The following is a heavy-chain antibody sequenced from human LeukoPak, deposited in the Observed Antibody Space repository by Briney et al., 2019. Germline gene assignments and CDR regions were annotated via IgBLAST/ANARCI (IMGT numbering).Heavy chain of an antibody. V-gene: IGHV1-69*13. D-gene: IGHD3-16*01. J-gene: IGHJ5*02. CDR1: GGTFSSYA. Sequence: ASVKVSCKASGGTFSSYAISWVRQAPGQGLEWMGGITPMFGTANYAQKFQGRVTITADESTSTVYMELSSLRSEDTAVYYCARWASSRIYWFDPWGQGTLVTVSS. CDR3: ARWASSRIYWFDP. CDR2: ITPMFGTA.